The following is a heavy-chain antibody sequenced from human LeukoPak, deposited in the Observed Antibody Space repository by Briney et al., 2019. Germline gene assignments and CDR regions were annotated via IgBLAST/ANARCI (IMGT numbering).Heavy chain of an antibody. CDR1: GVSISSGDYY. V-gene: IGHV4-30-4*01. Sequence: SETLSLTCTVSGVSISSGDYYWSWIRQPPGKGLEWIAYMYYSGSTYYNPSLKSRVTMSADTSKNQLSLKLSSVTAADTAVYYCARRYYYHSRIDAWGQGILVTVSS. CDR3: ARRYYYHSRIDA. J-gene: IGHJ5*02. D-gene: IGHD3-22*01. CDR2: MYYSGST.